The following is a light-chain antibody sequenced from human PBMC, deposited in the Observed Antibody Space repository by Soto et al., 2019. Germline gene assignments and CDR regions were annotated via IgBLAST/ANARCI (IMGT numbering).Light chain of an antibody. CDR1: QSIGTY. J-gene: IGKJ2*01. Sequence: DIQMTQSPSSLPASVGDRISITCRASQSIGTYLSWYQQKPGKAPKLLIYGASNLQSGVPSRFSGSGSETGFTLTISSLQPEDFATYYCQQSYSAHRTFGQGTKVMIK. CDR2: GAS. CDR3: QQSYSAHRT. V-gene: IGKV1-39*01.